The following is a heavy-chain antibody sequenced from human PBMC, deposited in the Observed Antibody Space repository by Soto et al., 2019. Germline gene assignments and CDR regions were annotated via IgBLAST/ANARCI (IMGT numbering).Heavy chain of an antibody. CDR1: GYSFTSYW. Sequence: GESLKISCKGSGYSFTSYWISWVRQMPGKGLEWMGRIDPSDSYTNYSPSFQGDVTISADKSISTAYLPWSSLKASDTAMYYCARSLYCSSTSCYSHGMDVWGQGTTVTVSS. D-gene: IGHD2-2*02. CDR3: ARSLYCSSTSCYSHGMDV. CDR2: IDPSDSYT. J-gene: IGHJ6*02. V-gene: IGHV5-10-1*01.